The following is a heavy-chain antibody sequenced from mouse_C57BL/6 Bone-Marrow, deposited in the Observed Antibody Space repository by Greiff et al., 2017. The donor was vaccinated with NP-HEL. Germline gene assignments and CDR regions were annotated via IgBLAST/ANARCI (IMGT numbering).Heavy chain of an antibody. Sequence: DVKLVESGGGLVQPGGSLSLSCAASGFTFTDYYMSWVRQPPGKALEWLGFIRNKANGYTTEYSASVKGRFTISRDNSQSILYLQMNALRAEDSATYYCARYTGDYDVNWYFDVWGTGTTVTVSS. CDR3: ARYTGDYDVNWYFDV. CDR1: GFTFTDYY. CDR2: IRNKANGYTT. D-gene: IGHD2-4*01. J-gene: IGHJ1*03. V-gene: IGHV7-3*01.